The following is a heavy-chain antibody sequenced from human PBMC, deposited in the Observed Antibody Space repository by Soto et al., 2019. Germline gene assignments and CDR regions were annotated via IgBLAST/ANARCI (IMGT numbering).Heavy chain of an antibody. Sequence: SVKVSCKASGGIFSTYAISWLRQAPWQGLEWMGGIIPIFGTPNYAQRFQGRVTITADESTSTAYMELSRLRSEDTAVYYCARDRDDYGSGNYYNRIDFWGQGTLVTVSS. J-gene: IGHJ4*02. CDR3: ARDRDDYGSGNYYNRIDF. D-gene: IGHD3-10*01. V-gene: IGHV1-69*13. CDR2: IIPIFGTP. CDR1: GGIFSTYA.